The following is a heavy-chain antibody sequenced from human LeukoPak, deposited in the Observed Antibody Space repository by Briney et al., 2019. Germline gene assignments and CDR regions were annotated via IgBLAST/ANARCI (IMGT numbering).Heavy chain of an antibody. CDR3: AGGAVAGNLFDY. D-gene: IGHD6-19*01. CDR1: GFTFSSYE. V-gene: IGHV3-48*03. CDR2: ISSSGSTI. Sequence: GGSLRLSCEASGFTFSSYEMNWVRQAPGKGLEWVSYISSSGSTIYYADSVKGRFTISRDNAKNSLYLQMNSLRAEDTAVYYCAGGAVAGNLFDYWGQGTLVTVSS. J-gene: IGHJ4*02.